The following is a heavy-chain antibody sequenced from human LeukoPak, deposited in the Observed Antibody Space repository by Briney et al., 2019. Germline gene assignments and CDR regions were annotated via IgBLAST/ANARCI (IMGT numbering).Heavy chain of an antibody. Sequence: GASVTVSCKASGGTFNSYTLSWVRQAPGQGLEWMGRIIPILGIANSAQKCQGRVTITADKSTSTAYMGLSSLRSEDTAVYYCAREGGSYYFDAFDIWGQGTMVTVSS. J-gene: IGHJ3*02. CDR2: IIPILGIA. CDR3: AREGGSYYFDAFDI. D-gene: IGHD1-26*01. CDR1: GGTFNSYT. V-gene: IGHV1-69*02.